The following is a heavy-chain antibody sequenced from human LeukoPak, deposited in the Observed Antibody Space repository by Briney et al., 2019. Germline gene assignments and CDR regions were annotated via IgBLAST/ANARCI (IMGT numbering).Heavy chain of an antibody. V-gene: IGHV3-21*06. CDR3: ASTIVTTVYPPGWYFDL. D-gene: IGHD4-17*01. Sequence: GGSLRLSCAASGFIFSSYNMNWVRQAPGKGLEWVSSISSRSRDVYYADSVKGRFTISRDNTKSSLFLQMDSLRAEDTAVYYCASTIVTTVYPPGWYFDLWGRGTQVTVSS. CDR1: GFIFSSYN. J-gene: IGHJ2*01. CDR2: ISSRSRDV.